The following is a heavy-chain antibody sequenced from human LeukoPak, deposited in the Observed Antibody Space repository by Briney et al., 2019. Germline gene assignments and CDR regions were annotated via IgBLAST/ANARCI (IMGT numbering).Heavy chain of an antibody. CDR1: GSTFKTYW. V-gene: IGHV3-7*01. D-gene: IGHD1-14*01. CDR2: IKPDGSVK. Sequence: PGGSLRLSCVGSGSTFKTYWMSWVRQAPGKGLERVANIKPDGSVKQYVDSVKGRFTISRDNAQNSLHLQMNNLRVEDTAMYYCVRSGKPYGFDCWGQGTLVTVSS. J-gene: IGHJ5*01. CDR3: VRSGKPYGFDC.